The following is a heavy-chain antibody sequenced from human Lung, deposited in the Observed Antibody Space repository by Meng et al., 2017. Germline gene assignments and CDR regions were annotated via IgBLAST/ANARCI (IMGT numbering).Heavy chain of an antibody. CDR2: INHGGST. J-gene: IGHJ4*02. D-gene: IGHD3-10*01. V-gene: IGHV4-34*01. Sequence: QVQLQEWGAGLLRPSENLSLTCAVYGGSISGSYWSWIRQSPAKGLEWIGKINHGGSTNYNLSLESRVTISVDTPKNQFSLRLTSMTVADTAVYYCARERHSTIIRGVIDFWGQGALVTVSS. CDR3: ARERHSTIIRGVIDF. CDR1: GGSISGSY.